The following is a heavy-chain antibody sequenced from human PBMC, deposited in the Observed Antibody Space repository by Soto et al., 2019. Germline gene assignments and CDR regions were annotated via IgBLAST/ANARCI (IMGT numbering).Heavy chain of an antibody. CDR2: MSYDGSNK. CDR3: ARFKGCSGGSCYPYFDY. J-gene: IGHJ4*02. CDR1: GFTFSSYA. V-gene: IGHV3-30-3*01. D-gene: IGHD2-15*01. Sequence: QVQLVKSGGGVVQPGRSLRLSCAASGFTFSSYAMHWVRQAPGKGLEWVAVMSYDGSNKYYADSVKGRFTISRDNSKNTLYLQMNSLRAEDTAVYYCARFKGCSGGSCYPYFDYWGQGTLVTVSS.